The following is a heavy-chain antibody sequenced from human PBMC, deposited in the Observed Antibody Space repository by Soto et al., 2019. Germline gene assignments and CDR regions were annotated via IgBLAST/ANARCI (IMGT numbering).Heavy chain of an antibody. CDR2: ISGSGGTT. V-gene: IGHV3-23*01. J-gene: IGHJ4*02. CDR1: GFTFSSYG. D-gene: IGHD6-6*01. Sequence: PVGSLRLSCAASGFTFSSYGMTWVRQAPGKGLEWVSFISGSGGTTKYADLVKGRFTVSRDNSKNTLYLQMSSLGADDTAIYYCAKEHSSSWASATWGQGTLVTVSS. CDR3: AKEHSSSWASAT.